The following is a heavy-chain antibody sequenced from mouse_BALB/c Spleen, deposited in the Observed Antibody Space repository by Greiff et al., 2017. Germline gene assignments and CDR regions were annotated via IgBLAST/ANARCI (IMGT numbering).Heavy chain of an antibody. D-gene: IGHD1-1*01. J-gene: IGHJ2*01. V-gene: IGHV2-9*02. Sequence: VMLVESGPGLVAPSQSLSITCTVSGFSLTSYGVHWVRQPPGKGLEWLGVIWAGGSTNYNSALMSRLSISKDNSKSQVFLKMNSLQTDDTAMYYCARGGGITTVVFDYWGQGTTLTVSS. CDR1: GFSLTSYG. CDR3: ARGGGITTVVFDY. CDR2: IWAGGST.